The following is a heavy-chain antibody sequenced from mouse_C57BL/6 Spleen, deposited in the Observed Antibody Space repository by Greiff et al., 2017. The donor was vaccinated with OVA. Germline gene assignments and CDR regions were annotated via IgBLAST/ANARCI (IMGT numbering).Heavy chain of an antibody. V-gene: IGHV3-6*01. CDR1: GYSITSGYY. D-gene: IGHD4-1*01. J-gene: IGHJ2*01. CDR2: ISYDGSN. CDR3: ASTGAVYYLDY. Sequence: EVKLEESGPGLVKPSQSLSLTCSVTGYSITSGYYWNWLRQFPGNKLEWMGYISYDGSNNYNPSLKNRISITRDTSKNQFFLKLNSVTTEDTATYYGASTGAVYYLDYWGQGTTLTVSS.